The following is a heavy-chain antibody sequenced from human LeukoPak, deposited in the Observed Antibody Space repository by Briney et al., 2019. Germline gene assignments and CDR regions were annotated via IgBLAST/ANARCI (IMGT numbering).Heavy chain of an antibody. J-gene: IGHJ4*02. D-gene: IGHD3-16*01. V-gene: IGHV3-23*01. Sequence: GGSLRLSCAASGFTFSSYDMHWVRQATGKGLEWVSAISGSGGSTYYADSVKGRFTISRDNSKNTLYLQMNSLRAEDTAVYYCAKADGGHVVDYWGQGTLVTVSS. CDR3: AKADGGHVVDY. CDR2: ISGSGGST. CDR1: GFTFSSYD.